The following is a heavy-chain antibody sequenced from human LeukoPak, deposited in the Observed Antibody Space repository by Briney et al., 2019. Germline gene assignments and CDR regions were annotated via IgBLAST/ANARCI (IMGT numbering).Heavy chain of an antibody. CDR2: FYTSGST. J-gene: IGHJ5*02. CDR1: GDSISSGSYY. CDR3: ARGDYYDSNTVWFDP. Sequence: SQTLSLTCIVSGDSISSGSYYWTWIRQPALRGLEWIGRFYTSGSTNYNPSLKSRVTISADTSKNQFSLKLSSVTAADTAVYYCARGDYYDSNTVWFDPWGQGTLVTVSS. V-gene: IGHV4-61*02. D-gene: IGHD3-22*01.